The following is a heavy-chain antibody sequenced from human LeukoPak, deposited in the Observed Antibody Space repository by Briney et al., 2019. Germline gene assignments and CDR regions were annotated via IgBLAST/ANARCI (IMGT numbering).Heavy chain of an antibody. D-gene: IGHD1-26*01. CDR1: GYSFTRYW. CDR2: VYPDDSDT. CDR3: ARPSGTYFPFDY. Sequence: GESLKISCKTSGYSFTRYWIAWLRQTPGKGLEWMGIVYPDDSDTRNSPAFQGQVNISADKSITTAYLHWSSLKASDTAVYYCARPSGTYFPFDYWGQGTLVTVS. J-gene: IGHJ4*02. V-gene: IGHV5-51*01.